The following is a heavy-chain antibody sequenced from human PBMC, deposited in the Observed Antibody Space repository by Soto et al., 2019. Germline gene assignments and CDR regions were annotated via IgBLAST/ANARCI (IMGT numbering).Heavy chain of an antibody. Sequence: QLQLQESGPGLVKPSENLSLTCSVSGGSISSPSYYWGWIRQPPGKGREWIGSIYYSGNTYYNPSLKSRVTMFVDTCRNQFSLKVNAVTAADTAVYFCARLPGITNFRRDYWGQGTLVTVSS. CDR3: ARLPGITNFRRDY. CDR1: GGSISSPSYY. J-gene: IGHJ4*02. D-gene: IGHD1-7*01. V-gene: IGHV4-39*01. CDR2: IYYSGNT.